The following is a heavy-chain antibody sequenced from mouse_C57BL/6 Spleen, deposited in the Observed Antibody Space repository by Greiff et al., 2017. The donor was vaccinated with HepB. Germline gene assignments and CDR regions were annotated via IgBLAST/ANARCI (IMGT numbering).Heavy chain of an antibody. Sequence: EVHLVESGGDLVKPGGSLKLSCAASGFTFSSYGMSWVRQTPDKRLEWVATISSGGSYTYYPDSVKGRFTISRDNAKNTLYLQMSSLKSEDTAMYYCARRDWLDYWGQGTTLTVSS. CDR1: GFTFSSYG. CDR2: ISSGGSYT. J-gene: IGHJ2*01. V-gene: IGHV5-6*01. D-gene: IGHD3-3*01. CDR3: ARRDWLDY.